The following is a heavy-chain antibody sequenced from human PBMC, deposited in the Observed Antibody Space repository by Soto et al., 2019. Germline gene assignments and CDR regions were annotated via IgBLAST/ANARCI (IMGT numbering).Heavy chain of an antibody. J-gene: IGHJ4*02. CDR2: INHSGST. D-gene: IGHD6-13*01. CDR3: ARAAAPSAEYDY. V-gene: IGHV4-34*01. Sequence: LSLTCAVYGGSFSGYYWSWIRQPPGKGLEWIGEINHSGSTNYNPSLKSRVTISVDTSKNQFSLKLSSVTAADTAVYYCARAAAPSAEYDYWGQGTLVTVSS. CDR1: GGSFSGYY.